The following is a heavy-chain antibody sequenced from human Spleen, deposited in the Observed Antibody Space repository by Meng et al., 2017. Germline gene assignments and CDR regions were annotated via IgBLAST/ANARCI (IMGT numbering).Heavy chain of an antibody. J-gene: IGHJ4*02. V-gene: IGHV4-59*08. D-gene: IGHD3-22*01. CDR2: IYRNGDT. Sequence: SETLSLTCTVSDDSISSYYWNWIRQPPGKGLEWIGFIYRNGDTNYNPSLKSRVTISVDTSKNQFSLKLSSVTAADTAVYYCARFGYQTYDSRGYSAYWGQGTLVTVSS. CDR3: ARFGYQTYDSRGYSAY. CDR1: DDSISSYY.